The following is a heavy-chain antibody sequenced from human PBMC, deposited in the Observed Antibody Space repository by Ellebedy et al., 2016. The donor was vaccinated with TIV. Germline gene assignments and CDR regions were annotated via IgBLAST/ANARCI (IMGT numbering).Heavy chain of an antibody. CDR2: IYYSGST. J-gene: IGHJ4*02. CDR1: GGSINSYY. CDR3: ARVGYSSGWYEDY. D-gene: IGHD6-19*01. V-gene: IGHV4-59*01. Sequence: MPSETLSLTCTVSGGSINSYYWSWIRQPPGKGLEWIGYIYYSGSTNYNPSLKSRVTISVDTSKNQFSRKLSSVTAADTAVYYCARVGYSSGWYEDYWGQGTLVTVSS.